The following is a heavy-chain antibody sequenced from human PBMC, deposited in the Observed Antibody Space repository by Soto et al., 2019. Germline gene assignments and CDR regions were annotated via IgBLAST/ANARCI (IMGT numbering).Heavy chain of an antibody. D-gene: IGHD2-15*01. Sequence: EVQLVESGGDLVQPGGSLRLSCAASGFTFSSYWMHWVRQDPEKGLVWVSRINGDGISTSYADSVKGRFTISRDNAKDTLYLRISSLGAEDTAVYYCARISQGTYCRGGSCYSDYWGQGTLVTVSS. V-gene: IGHV3-74*01. CDR3: ARISQGTYCRGGSCYSDY. CDR1: GFTFSSYW. CDR2: INGDGIST. J-gene: IGHJ4*02.